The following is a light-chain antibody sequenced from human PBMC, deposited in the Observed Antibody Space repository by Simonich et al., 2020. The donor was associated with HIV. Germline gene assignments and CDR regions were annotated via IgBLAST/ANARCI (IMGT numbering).Light chain of an antibody. CDR3: QQNDDLPLT. J-gene: IGKJ4*01. Sequence: DIQMTQSPSSLSASVGDRVTITCQASQDITNSLNWYQKKSGKVPKVLIYDASNLETGVPLRFSGSRSGTNVTFTISSLQAEDIATYYCQQNDDLPLTFGGGTKVEIK. V-gene: IGKV1-33*01. CDR2: DAS. CDR1: QDITNS.